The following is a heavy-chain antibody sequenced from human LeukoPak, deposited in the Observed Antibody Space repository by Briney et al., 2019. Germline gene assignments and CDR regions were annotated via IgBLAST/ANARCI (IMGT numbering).Heavy chain of an antibody. J-gene: IGHJ5*02. V-gene: IGHV4-4*07. CDR2: IYTSGGT. CDR1: GGSISSYY. D-gene: IGHD3-22*01. Sequence: SETLSLTCTVSGGSISSYYWSWIRQPAGKGLEWIGRIYTSGGTNYNPSLKSRVTMSVDTSKNQFSLKLSSVTAADTAVYYCARNYYDSSGYYANWFDPWGQGTLVTVSS. CDR3: ARNYYDSSGYYANWFDP.